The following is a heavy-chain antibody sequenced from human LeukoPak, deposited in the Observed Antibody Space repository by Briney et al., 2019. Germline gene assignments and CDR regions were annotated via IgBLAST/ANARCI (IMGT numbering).Heavy chain of an antibody. D-gene: IGHD2-15*01. CDR2: INPNSGGT. J-gene: IGHJ4*02. Sequence: VASVKVSCKASGYTFTGYYMHWVRQAPGQGLEWMGWINPNSGGTNYAQKFQGRVTMTRDTSISTAYMELSRLRSDDTAVYYCATTLSLRYCSGGSCYGGFDYWGQGTLVTVSS. CDR1: GYTFTGYY. V-gene: IGHV1-2*02. CDR3: ATTLSLRYCSGGSCYGGFDY.